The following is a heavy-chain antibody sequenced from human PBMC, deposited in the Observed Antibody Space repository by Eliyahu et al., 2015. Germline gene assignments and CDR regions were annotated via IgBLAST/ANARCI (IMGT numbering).Heavy chain of an antibody. CDR3: AGVSSLGELGIGGSYFDF. CDR2: SYPTRST. D-gene: IGHD7-27*01. Sequence: QLQESGPGLVQPSQTLSLTCTVHGASISSGSSXWNWIRQPARAGLQWVGGSYPTRSTDCNPSLKSRVTISADTSKNQFSLRLTSVTAADTALYYCAGVSSLGELGIGGSYFDFWGQGTPVTVSS. CDR1: GASISSGSSX. J-gene: IGHJ4*02. V-gene: IGHV4-61*02.